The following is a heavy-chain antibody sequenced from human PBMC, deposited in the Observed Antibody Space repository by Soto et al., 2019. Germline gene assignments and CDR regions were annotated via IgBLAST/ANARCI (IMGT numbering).Heavy chain of an antibody. J-gene: IGHJ5*02. CDR1: GYNFISSN. Sequence: QEQLVQSGAEVKRPGASVKISCRASGYNFISSNINWGRQAAGQRPEWLGWMNPANGNDAFARHFQGRVTMTRDTSTDTASLVLGGLSSGDTAIYYCARAVGIAVTGLDLWGPGTLVTVS. D-gene: IGHD6-19*01. CDR3: ARAVGIAVTGLDL. CDR2: MNPANGND. V-gene: IGHV1-8*01.